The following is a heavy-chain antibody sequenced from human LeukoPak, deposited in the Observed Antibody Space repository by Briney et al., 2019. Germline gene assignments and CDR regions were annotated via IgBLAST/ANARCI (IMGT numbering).Heavy chain of an antibody. D-gene: IGHD2-21*02. Sequence: SETLSLTCTVSGGSFSSYYWSWIRQPPGKGLEYIGYIFYSGTTLYSPSLKGRVTISIDTSENQISLKLSSVTAADTAVYYCARHDVVAVIRRGFDFWGQGTLVTVSS. CDR2: IFYSGTT. V-gene: IGHV4-59*08. J-gene: IGHJ4*02. CDR3: ARHDVVAVIRRGFDF. CDR1: GGSFSSYY.